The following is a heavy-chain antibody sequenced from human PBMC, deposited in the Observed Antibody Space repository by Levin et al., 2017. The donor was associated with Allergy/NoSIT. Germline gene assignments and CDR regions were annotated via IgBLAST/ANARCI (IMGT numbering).Heavy chain of an antibody. CDR2: INHSGST. D-gene: IGHD3-10*01. Sequence: SQTLSLTCAVYGGSFSGYYWSWIRQPPGKGLEWIGEINHSGSTNYNPSLKSRVTISVDTSKNQFSLKLSSVTAADTAVYYCARPYYGSGTRAFDIWGQGTMVTVSS. CDR1: GGSFSGYY. V-gene: IGHV4-34*01. CDR3: ARPYYGSGTRAFDI. J-gene: IGHJ3*02.